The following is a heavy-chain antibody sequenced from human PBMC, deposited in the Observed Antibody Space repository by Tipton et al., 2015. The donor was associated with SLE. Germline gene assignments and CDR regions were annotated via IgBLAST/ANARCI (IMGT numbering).Heavy chain of an antibody. J-gene: IGHJ4*02. CDR3: ARGRFLEWLLVDY. CDR1: GQTFSSYP. Sequence: QSGAEVKKPGASVKISCKTSGQTFSSYPVNWVRQAPGQGLEWMGWISANNGDTKYAQRFQGRVTMTTDTSTRTVYMELRSLRSDDTAVYYCARGRFLEWLLVDYWGQGTLVTVSS. D-gene: IGHD3-3*01. CDR2: ISANNGDT. V-gene: IGHV1-18*01.